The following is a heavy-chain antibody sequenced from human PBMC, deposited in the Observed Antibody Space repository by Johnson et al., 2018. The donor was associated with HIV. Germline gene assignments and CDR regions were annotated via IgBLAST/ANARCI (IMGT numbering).Heavy chain of an antibody. D-gene: IGHD1-1*01. Sequence: VQLVESGGGLIQPGGSLRLSCAASGFTVSSNYMSWVRQAPGKGLEWVSVIYSGGSTYYADSVKGRFTISRDNSKNTLYLQMNSLRAEDTAVYFCAREGNWNPTYGFDVWGQGTIATVSS. CDR3: AREGNWNPTYGFDV. V-gene: IGHV3-66*03. J-gene: IGHJ3*01. CDR2: IYSGGST. CDR1: GFTVSSNY.